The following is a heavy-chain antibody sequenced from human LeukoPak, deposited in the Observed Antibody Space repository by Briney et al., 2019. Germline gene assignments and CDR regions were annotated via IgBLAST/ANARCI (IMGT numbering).Heavy chain of an antibody. V-gene: IGHV3-21*01. J-gene: IGHJ3*02. Sequence: GGSLRLSCAASGFTFSSYSMNWVRQAPGKGLEWVSSISSSSSYIYYADSVKGRFTISRDNAKNSLYLQMNSLRAEDTAVYYCARDGDSSGYNDAFDIWGQGTMVTVSS. D-gene: IGHD3-22*01. CDR1: GFTFSSYS. CDR3: ARDGDSSGYNDAFDI. CDR2: ISSSSSYI.